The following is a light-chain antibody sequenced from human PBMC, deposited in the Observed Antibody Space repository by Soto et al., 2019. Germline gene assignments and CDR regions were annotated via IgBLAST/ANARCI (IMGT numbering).Light chain of an antibody. V-gene: IGKV1-39*01. CDR2: AAS. CDR3: QQSYSTPIT. CDR1: QNINSY. J-gene: IGKJ5*01. Sequence: DIQMTQSPSSLSASVGDRVTITCQASQNINSYLNWYQQKPGKAPKLLIYAASSLQSGVPSRFSGSGSGTDFTLTISSLQPEDFATYYCQQSYSTPITFGQGTRLEI.